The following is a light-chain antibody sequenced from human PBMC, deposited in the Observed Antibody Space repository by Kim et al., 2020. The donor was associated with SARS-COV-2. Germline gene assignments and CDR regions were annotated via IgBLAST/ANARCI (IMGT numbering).Light chain of an antibody. J-gene: IGLJ2*01. CDR1: KLGDKY. Sequence: SYELTQPPSVSVSPGQTASITCSGDKLGDKYACWYQQKPGQSPVLVIHQDSKRPSGIPERFSGSNSGNTATLTISGTQAMDEADYYCQAWDSSIVVFGGGTPLTVL. CDR2: QDS. V-gene: IGLV3-1*01. CDR3: QAWDSSIVV.